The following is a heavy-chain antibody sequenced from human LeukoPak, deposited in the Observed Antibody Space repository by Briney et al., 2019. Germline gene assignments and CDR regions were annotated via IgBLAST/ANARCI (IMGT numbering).Heavy chain of an antibody. V-gene: IGHV1-18*01. D-gene: IGHD2-2*02. CDR1: GCTFTSYG. J-gene: IGHJ4*02. Sequence: ASVKVSCKASGCTFTSYGISWVRQAPRQGLEWMGWISAYNGNTNYAQKLQGRVTMTTDTSTSTAYMELRSLRSDDTAVYYCARAAPYCSSSSCYKDYWGQGTLVTVSS. CDR2: ISAYNGNT. CDR3: ARAAPYCSSSSCYKDY.